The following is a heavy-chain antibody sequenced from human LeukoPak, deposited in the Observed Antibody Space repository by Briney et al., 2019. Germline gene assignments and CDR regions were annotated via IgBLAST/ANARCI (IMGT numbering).Heavy chain of an antibody. CDR3: AKGLYRRVTPVTTSWFDP. Sequence: GGSLRLSCAASGFTFSSYGMHWVRQAPGKGLEWVAVIWYDGSNKYYADSVKGRFTISRDNSKNTLYLQMNSLRAEDTAVYYGAKGLYRRVTPVTTSWFDPWGQGTLVTVSS. CDR2: IWYDGSNK. CDR1: GFTFSSYG. D-gene: IGHD4-17*01. J-gene: IGHJ5*02. V-gene: IGHV3-33*06.